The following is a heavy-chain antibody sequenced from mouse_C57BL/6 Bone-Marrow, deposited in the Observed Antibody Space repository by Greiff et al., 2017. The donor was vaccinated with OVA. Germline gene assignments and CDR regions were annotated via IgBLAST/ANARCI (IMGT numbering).Heavy chain of an antibody. CDR3: ARIYYYGSSWYFDV. J-gene: IGHJ1*03. Sequence: EVKLMESGGGLVQPGESLKLSCESNEYEFPSHDMSWVRKTPEKRLELVAAINSDGGSTYYPDTMERRFIISRDNTKKTLYLQMSSLRSEDTALYYCARIYYYGSSWYFDVWGTGTTVTVSS. CDR1: EYEFPSHD. CDR2: INSDGGST. D-gene: IGHD1-1*01. V-gene: IGHV5-2*01.